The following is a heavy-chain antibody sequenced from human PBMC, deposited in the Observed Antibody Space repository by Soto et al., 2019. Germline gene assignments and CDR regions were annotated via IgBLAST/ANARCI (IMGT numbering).Heavy chain of an antibody. Sequence: ASVKVSCKASGYTFTSYDINWVRQATGQGLEWMGWMNPNSGKTGYAQKFQGRVTRTRNNSISTAYMELSSLRSEDTAVYYCARMENYDFWSGYWPHYYYYYYGMDVWGQGTTVTVSS. CDR2: MNPNSGKT. V-gene: IGHV1-8*01. J-gene: IGHJ6*02. D-gene: IGHD3-3*01. CDR1: GYTFTSYD. CDR3: ARMENYDFWSGYWPHYYYYYYGMDV.